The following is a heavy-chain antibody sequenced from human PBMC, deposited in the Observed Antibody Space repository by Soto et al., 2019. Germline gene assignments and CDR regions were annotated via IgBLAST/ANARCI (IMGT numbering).Heavy chain of an antibody. CDR2: IYYSGST. CDR3: ARDLAYCSGGSCYWAAFDI. D-gene: IGHD2-15*01. Sequence: QVQLQESGPGLVKPSETLSLTCTVSGGSISSYYWSWIRQPPGKGLEWIGYIYYSGSTNYNPSLKSRVTISVDTSKNQFSLKLSSVTAADTAVYYCARDLAYCSGGSCYWAAFDIWGQGTMVTVSS. CDR1: GGSISSYY. J-gene: IGHJ3*02. V-gene: IGHV4-59*01.